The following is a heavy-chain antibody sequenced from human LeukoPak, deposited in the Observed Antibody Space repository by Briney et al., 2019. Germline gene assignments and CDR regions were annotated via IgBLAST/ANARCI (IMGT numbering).Heavy chain of an antibody. CDR1: GYTFTSYY. J-gene: IGHJ6*03. CDR3: AVNYDFWSGREDYYYYYMDV. Sequence: ASVKVSCKASGYTFTSYYMHWVRQAPGQGLEWMGIINPSGGSTSYAQKFRGRVTMTRDTSTSTVYMELSSLRSEDTAVYYCAVNYDFWSGREDYYYYYMDVWGKGTTVTVSS. D-gene: IGHD3-3*01. V-gene: IGHV1-46*01. CDR2: INPSGGST.